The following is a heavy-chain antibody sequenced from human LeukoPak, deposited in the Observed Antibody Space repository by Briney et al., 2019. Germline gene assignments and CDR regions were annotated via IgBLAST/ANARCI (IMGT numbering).Heavy chain of an antibody. D-gene: IGHD3-3*01. CDR3: ARVYTIFGVVRGYYFDY. Sequence: ASVKVSCKASGYTFTGYYIHWVRQAPGQGLEWMGWINPNSGGTNYAQEFQGRVTMTRDTSISTAYMELSRLRSDDTAVYYCARVYTIFGVVRGYYFDYWGQGTLVTVSS. CDR1: GYTFTGYY. V-gene: IGHV1-2*02. CDR2: INPNSGGT. J-gene: IGHJ4*02.